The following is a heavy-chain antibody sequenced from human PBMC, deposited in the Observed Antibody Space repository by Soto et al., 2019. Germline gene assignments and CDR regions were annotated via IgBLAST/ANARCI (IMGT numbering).Heavy chain of an antibody. Sequence: PGGSLILSCAASGFTFDNYGMSWVRQAPGKGLEWIGAITGAGGSTYNADSVKGRFTISRDNSKKTVYLQVDSLRVEDTAVYYCAKGHSDSFGNYDYFGMDVWGQGTTVTVSS. J-gene: IGHJ6*02. D-gene: IGHD4-4*01. V-gene: IGHV3-23*01. CDR1: GFTFDNYG. CDR3: AKGHSDSFGNYDYFGMDV. CDR2: ITGAGGST.